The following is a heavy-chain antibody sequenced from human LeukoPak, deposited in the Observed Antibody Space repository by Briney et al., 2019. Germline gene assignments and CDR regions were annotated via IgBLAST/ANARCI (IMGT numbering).Heavy chain of an antibody. V-gene: IGHV4-59*12. J-gene: IGHJ2*01. CDR2: IYYSGST. Sequence: SETLSLTCTVSGGSISSYYWSWIRQPPGKGLEWIGEIYYSGSTNDNPSLKSRVTISVHKSKNQFSLTLSSVPAADTAVYYCARAAESGAYWYFDLWRRGTLVTLSS. D-gene: IGHD1-26*01. CDR1: GGSISSYY. CDR3: ARAAESGAYWYFDL.